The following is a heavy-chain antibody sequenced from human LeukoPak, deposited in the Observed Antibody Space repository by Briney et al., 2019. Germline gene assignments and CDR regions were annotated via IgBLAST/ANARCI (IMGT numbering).Heavy chain of an antibody. D-gene: IGHD3-22*01. J-gene: IGHJ4*02. V-gene: IGHV3-9*01. CDR1: GFTFDDYA. CDR3: AKGGLLPDY. Sequence: GGSLRLSCAASGFTFDDYAMHWVRQAPGKGLEWVSGISWNSGSIGYADSVKGRFTISRDNAKNSLYLQMNSLRAEDTALYYCAKGGLLPDYWGQGTLVTVS. CDR2: ISWNSGSI.